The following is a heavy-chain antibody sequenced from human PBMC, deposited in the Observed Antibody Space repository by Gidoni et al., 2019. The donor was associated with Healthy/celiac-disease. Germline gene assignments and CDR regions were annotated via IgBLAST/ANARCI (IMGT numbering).Heavy chain of an antibody. D-gene: IGHD3-3*01. CDR3: ARMDFWSGYPSYYYYYMDV. CDR1: GFTFSSYS. J-gene: IGHJ6*03. V-gene: IGHV3-48*02. Sequence: EVQLVESGGGLVQPGGSLRLSCAASGFTFSSYSMNWVRQAPGKGLEWVSYISSSSSTIYYADSVKGRFTISRDNAKNSLYLQMNSLRDEDTAVYYCARMDFWSGYPSYYYYYMDVWGKGTTVTVSS. CDR2: ISSSSSTI.